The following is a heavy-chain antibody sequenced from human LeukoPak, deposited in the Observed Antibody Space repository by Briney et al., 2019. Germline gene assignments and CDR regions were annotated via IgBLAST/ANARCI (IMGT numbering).Heavy chain of an antibody. V-gene: IGHV1-18*01. J-gene: IGHJ5*01. D-gene: IGHD3-16*01. Sequence: ASVKVSCKASGYTFTGYGIDWVRQAPGQGLGWMGGISTHNVNTNHAQKFQGRVTVTTDTSTSITYMELSSLRSDDTAVYYCASMRLGDSWFDYWGQGTLVTVSS. CDR1: GYTFTGYG. CDR2: ISTHNVNT. CDR3: ASMRLGDSWFDY.